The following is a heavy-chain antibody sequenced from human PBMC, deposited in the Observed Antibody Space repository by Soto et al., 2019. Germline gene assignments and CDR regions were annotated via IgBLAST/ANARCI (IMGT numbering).Heavy chain of an antibody. J-gene: IGHJ6*02. V-gene: IGHV5-51*01. Sequence: GESLKISCEGFGYTFTTYWVAWVRQMPGKGLEWVGSIYPGDSDSRYNPSVQGQVTISADRSISTAYLQWNSLKASDTAMYFCARHKGYCSSTSCYGMDVWGQGTTVTVSS. CDR1: GYTFTTYW. CDR2: IYPGDSDS. CDR3: ARHKGYCSSTSCYGMDV. D-gene: IGHD2-15*01.